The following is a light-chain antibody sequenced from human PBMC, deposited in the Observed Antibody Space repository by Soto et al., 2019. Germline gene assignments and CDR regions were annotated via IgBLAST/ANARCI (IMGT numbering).Light chain of an antibody. J-gene: IGKJ2*01. Sequence: DIQMTQSPSSLSASVGDRVTITCQASQDISNYLNWYQQKPGKAPKLLIYDASNLETGVPSRFSGSGSGTDFTFTISSLQPEDIATYYCQQYDNLPSFGQETKLEIK. CDR1: QDISNY. CDR3: QQYDNLPS. V-gene: IGKV1-33*01. CDR2: DAS.